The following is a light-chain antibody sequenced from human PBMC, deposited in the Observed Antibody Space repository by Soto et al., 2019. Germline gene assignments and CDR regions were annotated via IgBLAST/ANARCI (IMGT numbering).Light chain of an antibody. V-gene: IGKV3-15*01. CDR2: GAS. CDR3: QQYNNWPPKT. Sequence: EIVMTQSPATLSVSPGERATLSCRASQSVSSNLAWYQQKPGQAPRLLIYGASTRATGIPARFSGSGSGTELSLLTSSIQSEDFVASYCQQYNNWPPKTFGEGTKVEIK. J-gene: IGKJ1*01. CDR1: QSVSSN.